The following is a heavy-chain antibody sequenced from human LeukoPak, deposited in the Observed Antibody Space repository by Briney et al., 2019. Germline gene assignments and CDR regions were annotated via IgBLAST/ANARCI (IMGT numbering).Heavy chain of an antibody. D-gene: IGHD4-17*01. CDR2: IKQDGSEK. CDR1: GFTFSSYW. CDR3: ARHDYGDRYAFDI. V-gene: IGHV3-7*01. Sequence: PGGSLRLSCAASGFTFSSYWMSWVRQAPGKGLEWVANIKQDGSEKYYVDSVKGRFTISRDNAKNSLYLQMNSLRAEDTAVYYCARHDYGDRYAFDIWGQGTMVTVSS. J-gene: IGHJ3*02.